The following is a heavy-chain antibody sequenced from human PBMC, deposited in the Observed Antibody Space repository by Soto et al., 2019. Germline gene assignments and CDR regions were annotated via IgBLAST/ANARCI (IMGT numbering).Heavy chain of an antibody. V-gene: IGHV3-30-3*01. CDR3: ARDRLRYNWNDFPYYYYGMDV. J-gene: IGHJ6*01. CDR2: ISYDGSNK. CDR1: GFTFSSYA. Sequence: QVQLVESGRGVVQPGRSLRLSCAASGFTFSSYAMHWVRQAPGKGLEWVAVISYDGSNKYYADSVKGRFTISRDNSKNTLYLQMNSLRAEDTAVYYCARDRLRYNWNDFPYYYYGMDVW. D-gene: IGHD1-1*01.